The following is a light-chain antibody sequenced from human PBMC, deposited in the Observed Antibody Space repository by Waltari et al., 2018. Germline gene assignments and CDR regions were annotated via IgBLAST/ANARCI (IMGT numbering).Light chain of an antibody. J-gene: IGKJ1*01. CDR1: QSISSY. CDR3: QQSYSTPRGET. V-gene: IGKV1-39*01. Sequence: DIQMTQSPSSLSASVGDRVTITCRASQSISSYLNWYQQKPGKAPKLLIYAASSLQSGVPARFSGSGSGTEFTLTISSLQPEDFATYYCQQSYSTPRGETFGQGTKVEIK. CDR2: AAS.